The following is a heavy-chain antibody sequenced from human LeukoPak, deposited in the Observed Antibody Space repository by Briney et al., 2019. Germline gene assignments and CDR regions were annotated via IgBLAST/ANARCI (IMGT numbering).Heavy chain of an antibody. J-gene: IGHJ4*02. Sequence: GGSLRLSCAASGFTFSSYWMSWVRRAPGKGLEWVANIKQDGSEKYYVDSVKGRFTISRDNAKNTLYLQMNSLRAEDTAVYYCARDYGEGGYYFDYWGQGTLVTVSS. CDR3: ARDYGEGGYYFDY. CDR2: IKQDGSEK. D-gene: IGHD4-17*01. V-gene: IGHV3-7*01. CDR1: GFTFSSYW.